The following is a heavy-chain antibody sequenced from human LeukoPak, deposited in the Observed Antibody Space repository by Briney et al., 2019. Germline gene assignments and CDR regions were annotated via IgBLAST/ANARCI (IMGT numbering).Heavy chain of an antibody. D-gene: IGHD6-13*01. CDR1: GGSISSYY. CDR3: ARDRSSSSFCPTGFDP. CDR2: ISYSGST. J-gene: IGHJ5*02. V-gene: IGHV4-59*01. Sequence: SETLSLTCTVSGGSISSYYWSWIRQPPGKGLEWIGYISYSGSTNFNPSLKSRVTISVDTSKNQFSLKLSSVTAADTAVYFCARDRSSSSFCPTGFDPWGQGTLVTVSS.